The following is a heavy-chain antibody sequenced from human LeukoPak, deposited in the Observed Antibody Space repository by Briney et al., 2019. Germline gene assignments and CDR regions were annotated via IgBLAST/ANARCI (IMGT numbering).Heavy chain of an antibody. J-gene: IGHJ6*03. V-gene: IGHV4-34*01. Sequence: TSETLPLTCAVYGGSFSGYYWSWIRQPPGKGLEWIGEINHSGSTNYNPSLKSRVTISVDTSKNQFSLKLSSVTAADTAVYYCARAGYSSSWYHYYYMDVWGKGTTVTVSS. CDR2: INHSGST. CDR1: GGSFSGYY. CDR3: ARAGYSSSWYHYYYMDV. D-gene: IGHD6-13*01.